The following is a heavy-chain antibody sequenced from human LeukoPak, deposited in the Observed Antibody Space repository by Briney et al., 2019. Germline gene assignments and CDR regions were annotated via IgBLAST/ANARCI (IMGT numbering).Heavy chain of an antibody. Sequence: GGSLRLSCAASGFTFSSYSMNWVRQAPGKGLEWVSYTGSGGGTIHYADSVEGRFTISRDNAKNSLYLQMNSLRAEDAAVYYCARDKDYSFDYWGQGTLVTVSS. V-gene: IGHV3-48*01. CDR1: GFTFSSYS. CDR3: ARDKDYSFDY. J-gene: IGHJ4*02. D-gene: IGHD4-11*01. CDR2: TGSGGGTI.